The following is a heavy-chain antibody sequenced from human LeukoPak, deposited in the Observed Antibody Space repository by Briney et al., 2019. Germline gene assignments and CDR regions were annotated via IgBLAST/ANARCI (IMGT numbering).Heavy chain of an antibody. J-gene: IGHJ6*03. CDR3: ARSSWGQQLARYYYYYMDV. Sequence: PSETLSLTCTVSGGSISSGGYYWSWIRQPPGKGLEWIGYIYHSGSTYYNPSLKSRVTISVDRSKNQFSLKLSSVTAADTAVYYCARSSWGQQLARYYYYYMDVWGKGTTVTVSS. V-gene: IGHV4-30-2*01. CDR1: GGSISSGGYY. D-gene: IGHD6-13*01. CDR2: IYHSGST.